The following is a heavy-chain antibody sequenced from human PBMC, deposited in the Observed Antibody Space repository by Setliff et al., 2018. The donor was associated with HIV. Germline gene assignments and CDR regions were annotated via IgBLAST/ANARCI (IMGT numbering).Heavy chain of an antibody. CDR3: VRDGNVGWNDLDY. Sequence: GGSLRLSCAASGFIFSDHWMTWVRQAPGKGLEWVANIKQDGSEKYYVDSVKGRFTVSRDNVKNSLYLQMNSLRAEDTAIYFCVRDGNVGWNDLDYWGQGTLVTVSS. V-gene: IGHV3-7*03. CDR1: GFIFSDHW. D-gene: IGHD1-1*01. J-gene: IGHJ4*02. CDR2: IKQDGSEK.